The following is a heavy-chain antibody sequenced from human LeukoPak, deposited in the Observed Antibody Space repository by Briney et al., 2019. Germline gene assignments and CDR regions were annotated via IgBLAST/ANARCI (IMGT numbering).Heavy chain of an antibody. J-gene: IGHJ3*02. V-gene: IGHV3-23*01. CDR2: ISGSGGST. CDR1: GFTFSSCA. D-gene: IGHD1-26*01. Sequence: PGGSLRLSCAASGFTFSSCAMSWVRQAPGKGLEWVSAISGSGGSTYYADSVKDRFTISRDNSKNTLYLQMNSLRAEDTAVYYCAKFGPYSGSTLRAFDIWGQGTMVTVSS. CDR3: AKFGPYSGSTLRAFDI.